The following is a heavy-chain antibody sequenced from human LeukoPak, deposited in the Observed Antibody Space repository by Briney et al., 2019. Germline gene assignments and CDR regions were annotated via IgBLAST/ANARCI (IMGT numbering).Heavy chain of an antibody. CDR3: ASPSLRGSNAFDI. CDR2: IYYSGST. V-gene: IGHV4-59*01. D-gene: IGHD1-26*01. CDR1: GGSIRIYY. Sequence: PSETLSLTCTVSGGSIRIYYWSWIRQPPGKGLEWIGYIYYSGSTSYNPSLKSRVTISVDTSKNQFFLNLSSVTAADTAVYYCASPSLRGSNAFDIWGQGTMVTVSS. J-gene: IGHJ3*02.